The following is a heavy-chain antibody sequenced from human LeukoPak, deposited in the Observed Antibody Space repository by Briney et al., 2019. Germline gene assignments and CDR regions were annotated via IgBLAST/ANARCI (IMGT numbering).Heavy chain of an antibody. V-gene: IGHV1-2*02. D-gene: IGHD6-13*01. CDR3: ARGTYSSIGYYFDY. Sequence: ASVKVSCKASGYTFTGYYMHWVRQAPGQGLEWMGWINPNSGGTNYAQRFQGRVTMTRDTSASTAYMELSSLRSEDTAVYYCARGTYSSIGYYFDYWGQGTLVTVSS. CDR1: GYTFTGYY. J-gene: IGHJ4*02. CDR2: INPNSGGT.